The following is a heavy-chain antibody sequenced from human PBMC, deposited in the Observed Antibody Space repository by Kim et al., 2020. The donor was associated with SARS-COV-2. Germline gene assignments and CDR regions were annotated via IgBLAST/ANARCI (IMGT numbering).Heavy chain of an antibody. V-gene: IGHV3-30*04. CDR2: ISYDGSNK. CDR1: GFTFSSYA. Sequence: GGSLRLSCAASGFTFSSYAMHWVRQAPGKGLEWVAVISYDGSNKYYVDSVKGRFTISRDNSKNTLYLQMNSLRAEDTAVYYCARDRRIAAAGTAYYYGMDVWGQGTTVTVSS. D-gene: IGHD6-13*01. CDR3: ARDRRIAAAGTAYYYGMDV. J-gene: IGHJ6*02.